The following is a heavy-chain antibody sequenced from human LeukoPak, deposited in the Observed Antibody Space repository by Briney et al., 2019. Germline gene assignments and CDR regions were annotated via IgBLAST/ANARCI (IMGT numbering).Heavy chain of an antibody. J-gene: IGHJ3*01. Sequence: PGGSLRLFCEVSGLTFSNVWMHWVRQTPGQGLVCVCFINTAGSTVHADPVKCRFTISRDNAKNMVYLQMNSLRTEDTAVYYCASFRDTDNWGRGTMDTVSS. CDR1: GLTFSNVW. D-gene: IGHD2-21*01. CDR2: INTAGST. V-gene: IGHV3-74*01. CDR3: ASFRDTDN.